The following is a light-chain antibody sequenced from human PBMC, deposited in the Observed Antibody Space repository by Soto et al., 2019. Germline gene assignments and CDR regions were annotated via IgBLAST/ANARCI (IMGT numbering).Light chain of an antibody. J-gene: IGLJ1*01. CDR1: SSDVGGYNY. CDR3: CSYTTSNTRQIV. V-gene: IGLV2-14*01. Sequence: QSVLTQPASASGSPGQSITISCTGTSSDVGGYNYVSWYQQHPGKAPKFMIYDVSNRPSGVSNRFSGSKSGNTASLTISGLQAEDEADYYCCSYTTSNTRQIVFGTGTKVTV. CDR2: DVS.